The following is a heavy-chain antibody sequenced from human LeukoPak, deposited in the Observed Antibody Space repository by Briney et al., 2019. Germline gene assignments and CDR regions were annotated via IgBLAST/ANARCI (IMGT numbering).Heavy chain of an antibody. CDR2: ISGSGGST. CDR1: GFTFSSYA. Sequence: GGSLRLSCAASGFTFSSYAMSWVRQAPGKGLEWVSAISGSGGSTYYADSVKGRFTISRDNSKNTLYLQMNSLRAEDTAVYYCAKVGYCSSTSCYTGAFDIWGQGTMVTVSS. D-gene: IGHD2-2*02. CDR3: AKVGYCSSTSCYTGAFDI. J-gene: IGHJ3*02. V-gene: IGHV3-23*01.